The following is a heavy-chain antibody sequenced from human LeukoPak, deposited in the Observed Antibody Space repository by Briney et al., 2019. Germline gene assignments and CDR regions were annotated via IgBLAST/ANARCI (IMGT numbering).Heavy chain of an antibody. CDR1: GFTFGSYA. CDR3: AKRGQQLAITYKFGYYFDY. Sequence: GGSLRLSCAASGFTFGSYAMGWVRQAPGKGLEWVSTISDGDGSTYYADSVKGRFTISRDNSKNTLYLQMNSLRAEDTAVYYCAKRGQQLAITYKFGYYFDYWGQGTLVTVSS. J-gene: IGHJ4*02. D-gene: IGHD6-13*01. CDR2: ISDGDGST. V-gene: IGHV3-23*01.